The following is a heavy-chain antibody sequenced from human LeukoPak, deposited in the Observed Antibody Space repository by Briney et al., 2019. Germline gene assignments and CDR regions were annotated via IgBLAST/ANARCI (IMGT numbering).Heavy chain of an antibody. J-gene: IGHJ4*02. CDR2: IIPIFGRA. Sequence: GASVKVSCKTSGGTFNIHAINWVRQAPGQGLEWMGVIIPIFGRANYAQKLVGGVRITADESTSTAYMEMNSLTSEDTAVYYCSRERAAAGGGDYWGQGTLVTVSS. V-gene: IGHV1-69*13. D-gene: IGHD6-13*01. CDR1: GGTFNIHA. CDR3: SRERAAAGGGDY.